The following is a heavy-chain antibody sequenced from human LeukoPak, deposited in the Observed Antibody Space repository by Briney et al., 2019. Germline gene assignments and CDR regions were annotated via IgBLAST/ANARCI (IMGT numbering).Heavy chain of an antibody. Sequence: KPSETLSLTCTVSGGSISSYYWSWIRQPPGKGLEWIGYIYRSGSTYYNPSLKSRVTISVDRSKNQFSLKLSSVTAADTAVYYCARGGVTMIGAFDIWGQGTMVTVSS. CDR2: IYRSGST. CDR3: ARGGVTMIGAFDI. J-gene: IGHJ3*02. D-gene: IGHD3-22*01. V-gene: IGHV4-59*12. CDR1: GGSISSYY.